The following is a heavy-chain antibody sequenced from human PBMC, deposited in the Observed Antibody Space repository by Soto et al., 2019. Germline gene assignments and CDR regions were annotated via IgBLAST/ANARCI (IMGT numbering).Heavy chain of an antibody. Sequence: PSETLSLTCTVSGGSISSSSYYWGRIRQPPGKGLEWIGSIYYSGSTYYNPSLKSRVTISVDTSKNQFSLKLSSVTAADTAVYYCARRFKGQPVLRYFDWFGFDYWGQGTLVTVSS. CDR1: GGSISSSSYY. J-gene: IGHJ4*02. CDR2: IYYSGST. V-gene: IGHV4-39*01. D-gene: IGHD3-9*01. CDR3: ARRFKGQPVLRYFDWFGFDY.